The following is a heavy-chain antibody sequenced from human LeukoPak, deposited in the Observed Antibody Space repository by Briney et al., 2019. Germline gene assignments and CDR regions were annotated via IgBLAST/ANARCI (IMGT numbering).Heavy chain of an antibody. CDR2: IRSKAYGGTT. CDR1: GFTFGDYA. D-gene: IGHD3-3*01. J-gene: IGHJ4*02. Sequence: PGGSLRLSCTASGFTFGDYAMSWVRQAPGKGLEWVGFIRSKAYGGTTEYSASVKVRFTISRDDSKIIAYLQMNSLKTEDTAVYYCTSEVATIFGVVIDYWGQGTLVTVSS. V-gene: IGHV3-49*04. CDR3: TSEVATIFGVVIDY.